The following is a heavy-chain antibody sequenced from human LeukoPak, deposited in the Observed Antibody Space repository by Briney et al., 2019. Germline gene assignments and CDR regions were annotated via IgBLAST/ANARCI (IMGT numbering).Heavy chain of an antibody. CDR3: ARQRGANWFDP. J-gene: IGHJ5*02. V-gene: IGHV5-10-1*01. D-gene: IGHD5-24*01. Sequence: GESLKISCKGSGYTFTTYWINWVRQMPGKGLEWMGRIDPSDSYTKYSPSFEGHVTISADKSISTAYLQWTSLKASDTGMYYCARQRGANWFDPWGQGTLVTVSS. CDR2: IDPSDSYT. CDR1: GYTFTTYW.